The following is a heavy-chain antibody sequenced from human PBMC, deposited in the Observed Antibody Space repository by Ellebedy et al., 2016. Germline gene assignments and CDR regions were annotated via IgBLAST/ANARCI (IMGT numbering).Heavy chain of an antibody. CDR3: ARGVGGTSLNWFDP. CDR2: LYSGGST. D-gene: IGHD3-16*01. Sequence: GGSLRHSXAASGFTVSNNYMRWVRQAPGKGLEWVSVLYSGGSTYYADSVKGRFTISRDNAKNSLYLQMNSLRAEDTAVYYCARGVGGTSLNWFDPWGQGTPVTVSS. J-gene: IGHJ5*02. V-gene: IGHV3-53*01. CDR1: GFTVSNNY.